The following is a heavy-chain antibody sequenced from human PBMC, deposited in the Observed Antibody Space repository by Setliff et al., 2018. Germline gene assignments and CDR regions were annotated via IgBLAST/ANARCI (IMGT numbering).Heavy chain of an antibody. V-gene: IGHV4-38-2*01. D-gene: IGHD3-3*02. CDR2: IFYNGMA. CDR1: GASIRNNYY. J-gene: IGHJ5*01. CDR3: ARHFPNLGINFFDS. Sequence: SETLSLTCAVSGASIRNNYYWGWIRQSPGTGLEWIGSIFYNGMAYYNPSLKSRVTVSVDTSKNKFSLPLSSMTAADTAVYYCARHFPNLGINFFDSWGQGTLVTVSS.